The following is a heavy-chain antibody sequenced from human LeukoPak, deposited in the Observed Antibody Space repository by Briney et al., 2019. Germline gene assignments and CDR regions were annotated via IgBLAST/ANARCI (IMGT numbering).Heavy chain of an antibody. V-gene: IGHV4-4*07. J-gene: IGHJ3*02. CDR1: GGYISSYY. Sequence: SETLSLTCTVSGGYISSYYWSWIRQPAGKGLEWIGRIYTGGRTSYNPSLESRVTMSVVTSQNQFSLKMTSVTAADTAVYYCARYEGIAARADDAFDIWGQGTMVTVSS. CDR3: ARYEGIAARADDAFDI. CDR2: IYTGGRT. D-gene: IGHD6-6*01.